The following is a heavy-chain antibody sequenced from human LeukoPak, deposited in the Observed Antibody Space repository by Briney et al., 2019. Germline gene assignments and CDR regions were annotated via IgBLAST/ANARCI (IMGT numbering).Heavy chain of an antibody. CDR2: IYYSGST. CDR1: GGSISSYY. CDR3: ARDRSLWFGELLKGGYGMDV. D-gene: IGHD3-10*01. Sequence: PSETLSLTCTVSGGSISSYYRSWIRQPPGKGLEWIGYIYYSGSTNYNPSLKSRVTISVDPSKNQFSLKLSSVTAADTAVYYCARDRSLWFGELLKGGYGMDVWGQGTTVTVSS. V-gene: IGHV4-59*01. J-gene: IGHJ6*02.